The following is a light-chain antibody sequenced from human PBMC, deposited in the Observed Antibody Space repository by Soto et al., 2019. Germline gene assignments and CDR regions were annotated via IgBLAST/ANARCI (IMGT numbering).Light chain of an antibody. CDR2: EVS. J-gene: IGLJ3*02. V-gene: IGLV2-8*01. CDR1: SGDVGGYNY. Sequence: QSALTQPPSASGSPGQSVTISCTGTSGDVGGYNYDSWYQQHPGKAPKLMISEVSERPSGVPDRFSGSKSDNTASLTVSGLQAEDEADYYCSSYAGSNNLVFGGGTKLTVL. CDR3: SSYAGSNNLV.